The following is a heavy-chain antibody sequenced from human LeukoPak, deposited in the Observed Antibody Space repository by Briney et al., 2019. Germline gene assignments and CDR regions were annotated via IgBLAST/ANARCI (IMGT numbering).Heavy chain of an antibody. V-gene: IGHV3-11*06. D-gene: IGHD4-23*01. Sequence: PGGSLRLSCAASGFTFSDYYMTWFRQAPGKGLEWVSYISGGSSYTNFADSVKGRFTISRGNAKSSLYLQMNSLRAEDTAVYYCARVSLLDDGGLGDYWGQGTLVTVSS. J-gene: IGHJ4*02. CDR2: ISGGSSYT. CDR3: ARVSLLDDGGLGDY. CDR1: GFTFSDYY.